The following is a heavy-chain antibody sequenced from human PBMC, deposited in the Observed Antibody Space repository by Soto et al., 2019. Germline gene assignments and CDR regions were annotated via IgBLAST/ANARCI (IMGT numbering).Heavy chain of an antibody. Sequence: QVQLVQSGAEVKKPGASVRVSCEASGYSFTDFYLHWVRQAPGQGLEWMGCILPNSGVTKYAEKFQGRISMTRDTSSETAYFVFGSLASGDVAVYYCARMIIAFRGVFDGSWGQGTLFTFSS. V-gene: IGHV1-2*02. J-gene: IGHJ4*02. CDR2: ILPNSGVT. CDR3: ARMIIAFRGVFDGS. D-gene: IGHD3-10*01. CDR1: GYSFTDFY.